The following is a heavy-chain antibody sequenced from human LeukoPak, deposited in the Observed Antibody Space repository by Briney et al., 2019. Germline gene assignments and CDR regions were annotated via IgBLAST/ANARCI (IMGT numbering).Heavy chain of an antibody. D-gene: IGHD6-19*01. CDR2: IYHSGST. V-gene: IGHV4-38-2*02. Sequence: SETLSLTCSVSDYSISSGYYWGWIRQPPGKGLEWIGSIYHSGSTYYNPSLESRVTISVDTSKNHFSLKLTSVTAADTAVYYCARIETYSSGWYDAFFDYWGQGTLVTVSS. CDR3: ARIETYSSGWYDAFFDY. J-gene: IGHJ4*02. CDR1: DYSISSGYY.